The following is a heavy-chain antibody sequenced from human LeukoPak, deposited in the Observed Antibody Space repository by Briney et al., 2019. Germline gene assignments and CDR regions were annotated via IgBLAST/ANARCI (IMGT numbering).Heavy chain of an antibody. J-gene: IGHJ4*02. Sequence: GGSLRLSCAASGFTFSSYSMNWVRQAPGKGMEWVSYISSSSSTIYYTDSVKGRFTISRDNAKNSLYLQMNSLRAEDTAVYYCARDRAMAFWGQGTLVTVSS. D-gene: IGHD5-18*01. CDR2: ISSSSSTI. CDR1: GFTFSSYS. V-gene: IGHV3-48*04. CDR3: ARDRAMAF.